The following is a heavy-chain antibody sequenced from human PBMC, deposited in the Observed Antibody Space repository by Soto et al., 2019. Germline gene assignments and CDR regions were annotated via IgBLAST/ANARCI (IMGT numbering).Heavy chain of an antibody. J-gene: IGHJ4*02. CDR3: ARGRITMLH. CDR2: INPSGST. Sequence: SETLSLTCTVYDGSSSGYYGSWVRQPPGKGLEWIGEINPSGSTNYNPSLKSRVTISVDTSNNQFSLNVNSVTAADTAVYYCARGRITMLHWGQGTLVTVSS. CDR1: DGSSSGYY. D-gene: IGHD3-10*02. V-gene: IGHV4-34*01.